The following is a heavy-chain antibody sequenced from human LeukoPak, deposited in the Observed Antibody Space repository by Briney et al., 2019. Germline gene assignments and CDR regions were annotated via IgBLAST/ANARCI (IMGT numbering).Heavy chain of an antibody. J-gene: IGHJ4*02. CDR1: GLTLSDHY. Sequence: QPGVSLRLSCAASGLTLSDHYMDWVRQAPGKGLEWLGRTRNKANGYTTEYAASVKGRFTISRDDSKNSLYLQLSSLKTEDTAMYYCVRVRGSGRDESYFDCWGQGTLVTVSS. V-gene: IGHV3-72*01. CDR3: VRVRGSGRDESYFDC. D-gene: IGHD3-10*01. CDR2: TRNKANGYTT.